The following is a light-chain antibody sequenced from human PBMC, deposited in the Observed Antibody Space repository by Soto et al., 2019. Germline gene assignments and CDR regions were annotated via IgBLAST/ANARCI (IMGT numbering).Light chain of an antibody. Sequence: QAVVTQEASLTVSPGGTVTLTCGSSTGAVTSGHCPNWFQQKPGQAPRTLIYDTSNKHSWTPARFSGSLLGGKAALTLSGAQPEDEAEYYCLLSYSAARGVFGPGTKLTVL. V-gene: IGLV7-46*01. CDR2: DTS. CDR1: TGAVTSGHC. J-gene: IGLJ1*01. CDR3: LLSYSAARGV.